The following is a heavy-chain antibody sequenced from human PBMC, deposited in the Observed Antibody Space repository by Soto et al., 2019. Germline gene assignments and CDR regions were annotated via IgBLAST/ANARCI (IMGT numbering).Heavy chain of an antibody. Sequence: SETLSLTCTVACFSIGSSYYYWGWIGQPPGKGLEWIGIIYYSGSTYYKPSLKIRVTISGDTSKDQFALKLSSVTAADMVMYYCSILVYCSGASGAYMGHYYYYGMAVWGQGTTVTVS. CDR2: IYYSGST. V-gene: IGHV4-39*01. D-gene: IGHD2-15*01. CDR1: CFSIGSSYYY. CDR3: SILVYCSGASGAYMGHYYYYGMAV. J-gene: IGHJ6*02.